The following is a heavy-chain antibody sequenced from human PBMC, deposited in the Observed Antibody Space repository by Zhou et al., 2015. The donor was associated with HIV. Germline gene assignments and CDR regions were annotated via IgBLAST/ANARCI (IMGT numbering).Heavy chain of an antibody. CDR2: MSPSAEST. Sequence: QAHLVQSGPEVKKPGTSVKVSCEAFGYTFSGHYIHWVRQTRGQGLEWVGVMSPSAESTNVAPKFQGRVTMTEDTSTDTAYMELSSLRSEDTAVYYCATEFDIVVVPAAIAWGQGTLVTVSS. D-gene: IGHD2-2*01. J-gene: IGHJ5*02. V-gene: IGHV1-46*01. CDR1: GYTFSGHY. CDR3: ATEFDIVVVPAAIA.